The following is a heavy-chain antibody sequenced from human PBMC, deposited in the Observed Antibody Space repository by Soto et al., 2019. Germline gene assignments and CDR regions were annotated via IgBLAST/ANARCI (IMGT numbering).Heavy chain of an antibody. CDR1: GFTFSGSA. J-gene: IGHJ4*02. CDR3: ARGRDGYYPLGGY. Sequence: DVQLLESGGGLVQPGGSLRLSCAASGFTFSGSAFSWVRQAPGKGPEWVSAISASGGNTYYADSVKGRFTISRDNSRNTLFLQMNTRRSEDTAVYYCARGRDGYYPLGGYWGQGTSVTVSS. V-gene: IGHV3-23*01. CDR2: ISASGGNT. D-gene: IGHD1-26*01.